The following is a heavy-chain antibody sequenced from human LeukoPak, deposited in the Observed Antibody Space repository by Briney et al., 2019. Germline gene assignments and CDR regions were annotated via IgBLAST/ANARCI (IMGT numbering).Heavy chain of an antibody. J-gene: IGHJ4*02. Sequence: PGGSLRLSCAASGFTFSSYWMSWVRQAPGKGLEWVANIKQDGSEKYYVDSVKGRFTISRDNAKNSLYLQMNSLRAEDTAVYYCRSGSGDFWSGYSHYYFDYWGQGTLVTVSS. CDR3: RSGSGDFWSGYSHYYFDY. V-gene: IGHV3-7*01. CDR1: GFTFSSYW. D-gene: IGHD3-3*01. CDR2: IKQDGSEK.